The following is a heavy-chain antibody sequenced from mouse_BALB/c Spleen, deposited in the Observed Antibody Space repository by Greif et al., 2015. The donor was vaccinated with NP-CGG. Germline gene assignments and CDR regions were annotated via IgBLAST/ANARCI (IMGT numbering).Heavy chain of an antibody. CDR1: GYAFTNYL. V-gene: IGHV1-54*01. CDR3: AGRGLGSFAY. D-gene: IGHD1-1*01. Sequence: QVQLQQSGAELVRPGTSVKVSCKASGYAFTNYLIEWVKQRPGQGLEWIGVINPGSGGTNYNEKFKGKATLTADKSSSTAYMQLSSLTSDDSAVYFCAGRGLGSFAYWGQGTLVTVSA. J-gene: IGHJ3*01. CDR2: INPGSGGT.